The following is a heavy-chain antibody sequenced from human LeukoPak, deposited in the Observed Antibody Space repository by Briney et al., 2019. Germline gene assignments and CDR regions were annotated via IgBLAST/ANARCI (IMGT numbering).Heavy chain of an antibody. J-gene: IGHJ4*02. CDR2: VNHSGST. D-gene: IGHD3-3*01. Sequence: SETLSLTCAVYGGSFSGYYWSWIRQPPGKGLEWIGEVNHSGSTNYNPSLKSRVTISVDTSKNQFSLKLSSVTAADTAVYYCARGVYDFWSGYRDIFDYWGQGTLVTVSS. CDR3: ARGVYDFWSGYRDIFDY. CDR1: GGSFSGYY. V-gene: IGHV4-34*01.